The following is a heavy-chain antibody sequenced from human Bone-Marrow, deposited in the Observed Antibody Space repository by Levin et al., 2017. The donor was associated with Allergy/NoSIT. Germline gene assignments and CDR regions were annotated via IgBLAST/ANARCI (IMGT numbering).Heavy chain of an antibody. Sequence: SETLSLTCTVSGGSISSFYWSWIRQPAGKGLEWIGRIYSSGRTDYQSSLKSRVTMSLDTSKNQASLKLASVTAADTALYYCARDSGGSGYPDYWGQGTLVTVSS. D-gene: IGHD3-22*01. CDR1: GGSISSFY. J-gene: IGHJ4*02. V-gene: IGHV4-4*07. CDR3: ARDSGGSGYPDY. CDR2: IYSSGRT.